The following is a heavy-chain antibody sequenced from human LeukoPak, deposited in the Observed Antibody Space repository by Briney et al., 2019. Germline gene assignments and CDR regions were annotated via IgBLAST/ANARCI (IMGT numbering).Heavy chain of an antibody. V-gene: IGHV1-69*05. CDR2: IIPIFGTA. CDR1: GYTFTSYD. J-gene: IGHJ5*02. CDR3: ARAWIQLWWFDP. D-gene: IGHD5-18*01. Sequence: SVKVSCKASGYTFTSYDINWVRQATGQGLEWMGGIIPIFGTANYAQKFQGRVTITTDESTSTAYMELSSLRSEDTAVYYCARAWIQLWWFDPWGQGTLVTVSS.